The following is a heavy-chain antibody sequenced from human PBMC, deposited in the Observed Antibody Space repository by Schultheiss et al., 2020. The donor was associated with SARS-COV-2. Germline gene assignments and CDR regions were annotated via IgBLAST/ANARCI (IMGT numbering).Heavy chain of an antibody. CDR1: GFTFSSYA. V-gene: IGHV3-23*01. CDR2: FVGSGGST. J-gene: IGHJ6*02. Sequence: GESLKISCAASGFTFSSYAMSWVRQAPGKGLEWVSTFVGSGGSTYYADSVKGRFTISRDNSKNTLYLQVNSLRAEDTAVYYCAKSRPGMDVWGQGTTVTVSS. CDR3: AKSRPGMDV.